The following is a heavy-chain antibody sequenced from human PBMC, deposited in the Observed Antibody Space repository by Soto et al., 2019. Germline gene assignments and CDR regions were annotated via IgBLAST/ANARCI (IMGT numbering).Heavy chain of an antibody. CDR1: GGSVNSTGYY. V-gene: IGHV4-61*08. CDR2: IYYTGRS. D-gene: IGHD5-18*01. CDR3: ARDGGYSRGYHYYGLDV. Sequence: QVQLQESGPGLVKPSETLSLTCTVSGGSVNSTGYYWNWIRQPPGKALEWIGYIYYTGRSDYNTSLQSRVTLSLDASKIQFSLKLSSVIAADTAVYYCARDGGYSRGYHYYGLDVWGLGTTVTVSS. J-gene: IGHJ6*02.